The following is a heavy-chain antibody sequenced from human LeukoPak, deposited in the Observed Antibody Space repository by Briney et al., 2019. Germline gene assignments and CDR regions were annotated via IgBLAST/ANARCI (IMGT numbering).Heavy chain of an antibody. D-gene: IGHD5-24*01. CDR3: AREEVRSFDN. CDR2: ISSSSSTI. CDR1: GFTFSSYS. V-gene: IGHV3-48*01. J-gene: IGHJ4*02. Sequence: GGSLRLSCAASGFTFSSYSMNWVRQAPGKGLEWVSYISSSSSTIYYADSVKGRFTISRDNAKNSLYLQMNNVRAEDTAVYYCAREEVRSFDNWGQGTLVTVSS.